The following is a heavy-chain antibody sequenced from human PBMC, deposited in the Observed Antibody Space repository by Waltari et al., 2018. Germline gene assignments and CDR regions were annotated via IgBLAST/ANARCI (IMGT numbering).Heavy chain of an antibody. CDR2: IKQDGREK. CDR1: GLTVSQYW. D-gene: IGHD7-27*01. J-gene: IGHJ4*02. V-gene: IGHV3-7*03. CDR3: ARDFNWGWDF. Sequence: EVQLVESGGGLVQPGGSLRLSCAASGLTVSQYWMNWLRQAPGKGLQWVANIKQDGREKNYVDSVRGRFTISRDTTKNSVFLQLNNVRAEDTAIYYCARDFNWGWDFWGQGTLVTVSS.